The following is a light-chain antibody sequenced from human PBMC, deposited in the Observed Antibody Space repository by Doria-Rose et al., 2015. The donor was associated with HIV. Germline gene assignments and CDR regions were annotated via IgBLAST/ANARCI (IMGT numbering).Light chain of an antibody. V-gene: IGKV3-20*01. CDR2: DAS. CDR3: QQYGTSRGT. Sequence: EIVMIQSPGTLSLSPGERATLSCRASQRVKSSYLAWYQPKPGQASRLLIYDASTRATGIPDRFSGSGSGTDFTLTISRLEPEDVAVYYCQQYGTSRGTFGQGTRLEIK. CDR1: QRVKSSY. J-gene: IGKJ5*01.